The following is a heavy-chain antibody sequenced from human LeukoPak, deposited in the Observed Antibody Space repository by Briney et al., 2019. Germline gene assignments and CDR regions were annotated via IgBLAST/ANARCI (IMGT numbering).Heavy chain of an antibody. D-gene: IGHD6-6*01. CDR2: INHSGSI. J-gene: IGHJ5*02. V-gene: IGHV4-34*01. Sequence: PGGSLRLSCAASGFTFSIYLMRWVRHALGKGLEWIGEINHSGSIDYTPSIKSRVTISLDTSKNQCSLKLSSVTAADTAVYYCATAGHRIAARPDRPRSNWFDPWGQGTLVTVSS. CDR1: GFTFSIYL. CDR3: ATAGHRIAARPDRPRSNWFDP.